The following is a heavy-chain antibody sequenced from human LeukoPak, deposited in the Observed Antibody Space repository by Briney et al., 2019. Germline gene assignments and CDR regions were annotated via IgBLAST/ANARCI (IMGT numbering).Heavy chain of an antibody. V-gene: IGHV3-66*04. J-gene: IGHJ4*02. D-gene: IGHD3-3*01. CDR2: IYSGGST. CDR1: GFTVSSNY. Sequence: PGGSLRLSCAASGFTVSSNYMSWVRQAPGKGLEWVSVIYSGGSTYYADSVKGRFTISRDNSKNTLYLQMNSLRAEDTAVYYCARQRRDYDFWSGYSFDYWGQGTLVTVSS. CDR3: ARQRRDYDFWSGYSFDY.